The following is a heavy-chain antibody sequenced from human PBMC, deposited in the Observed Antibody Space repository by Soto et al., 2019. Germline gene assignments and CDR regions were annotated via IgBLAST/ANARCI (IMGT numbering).Heavy chain of an antibody. CDR3: ARNKDTAMVLDY. D-gene: IGHD5-18*01. V-gene: IGHV3-21*01. J-gene: IGHJ4*02. Sequence: EVQLVESGGGLVKPGGSLRLSCAASGFTFSSYSMNWVRQAPGKGLEWVSSISSSSSYIYYADSVKGRFTISRDNAKNSLYLQMNSLRAEDTAVYYCARNKDTAMVLDYWGQGTLVTVSS. CDR1: GFTFSSYS. CDR2: ISSSSSYI.